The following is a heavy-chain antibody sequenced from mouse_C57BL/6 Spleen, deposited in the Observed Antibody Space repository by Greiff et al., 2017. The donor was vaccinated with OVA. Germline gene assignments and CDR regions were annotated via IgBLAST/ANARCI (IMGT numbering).Heavy chain of an antibody. D-gene: IGHD3-2*02. CDR3: ASGAAQAPFAY. V-gene: IGHV1-80*01. Sequence: QVQLQQSGAELVKPGASVKISCKASGYAFSSYWMNWVKRRPGKGLEWIGQIYPGDGDTNYNGKFKGKATLTADKSSSTAYMQLSSLTSEDSAVYFCASGAAQAPFAYWGQGTLVTVSA. CDR2: IYPGDGDT. J-gene: IGHJ3*01. CDR1: GYAFSSYW.